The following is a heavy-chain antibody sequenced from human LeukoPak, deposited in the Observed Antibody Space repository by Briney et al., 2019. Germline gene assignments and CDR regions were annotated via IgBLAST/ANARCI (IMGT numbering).Heavy chain of an antibody. CDR2: IYGTRST. Sequence: SETLSLTCAVSGYPLGKNYYWGWIRQPPGKGLEWIGRIYGTRSTSYNPSLMNRVTMSLDTSRNHFSLQLTSVTAADTAVYYCARYDSRGSASTRFDYWGQGILVTISS. D-gene: IGHD3-16*01. CDR1: GYPLGKNYY. V-gene: IGHV4-38-2*01. CDR3: ARYDSRGSASTRFDY. J-gene: IGHJ4*02.